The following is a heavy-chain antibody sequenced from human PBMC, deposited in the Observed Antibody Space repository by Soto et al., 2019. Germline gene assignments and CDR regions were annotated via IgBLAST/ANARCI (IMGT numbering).Heavy chain of an antibody. CDR3: ARAHFYSGSGQFNTLMIDP. CDR2: IYHSGTT. J-gene: IGHJ5*02. CDR1: RGSLGAVGSS. D-gene: IGHD3-3*02. Sequence: SETLSLTCTVYRGSLGAVGSSWSWIRQPPGGGLEWIGYIYHSGTTLFNPSLKSRLTMSLDWSNNQFSLILNSVTAADTAVYYCARAHFYSGSGQFNTLMIDPWGQGTQVTVSS. V-gene: IGHV4-30-2*01.